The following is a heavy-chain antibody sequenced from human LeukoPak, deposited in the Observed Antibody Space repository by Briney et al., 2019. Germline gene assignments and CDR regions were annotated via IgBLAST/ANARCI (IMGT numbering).Heavy chain of an antibody. Sequence: GGSLRLSCAASGFTFSSYSMNWVRQAPGKGLEWFSYISSSSSTIYYADSVKGRFTISRDNAKNSLYLQMNSLRAEDTAVYYCAREVSGGTYYYYYYMDVWGKGTTVTVSS. CDR1: GFTFSSYS. D-gene: IGHD1-1*01. J-gene: IGHJ6*03. V-gene: IGHV3-48*01. CDR3: AREVSGGTYYYYYYMDV. CDR2: ISSSSSTI.